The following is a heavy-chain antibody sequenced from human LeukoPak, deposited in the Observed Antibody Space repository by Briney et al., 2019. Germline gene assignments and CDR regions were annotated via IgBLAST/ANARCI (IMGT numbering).Heavy chain of an antibody. CDR3: ARDPPAVSINTYA. D-gene: IGHD2-8*01. J-gene: IGHJ4*02. CDR2: IFSHGET. V-gene: IGHV3-66*01. CDR1: GFTVTNNY. Sequence: PGGSLKLSCAASGFTVTNNYMNWVRQAPGKGLEWVALIFSHGETSYEDSVKGRFNISRDNYKNTLYLQMNGLRVEDKAVYYCARDPPAVSINTYAWGQGTLVTVSS.